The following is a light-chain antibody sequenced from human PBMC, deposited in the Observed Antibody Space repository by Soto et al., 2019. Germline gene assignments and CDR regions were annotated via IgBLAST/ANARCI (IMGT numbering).Light chain of an antibody. CDR2: DVF. CDR3: LQRSVWPWT. V-gene: IGKV3-11*01. Sequence: EIVLTQSPATLSLSPGERATLSCRTSQSVGNYLAWYQQKPGQAPRLLIYDVFNRATGIPARLSGSGSGTDFTLTISSLEPEDFAVYYCLQRSVWPWTFGQGTRLEVK. J-gene: IGKJ1*01. CDR1: QSVGNY.